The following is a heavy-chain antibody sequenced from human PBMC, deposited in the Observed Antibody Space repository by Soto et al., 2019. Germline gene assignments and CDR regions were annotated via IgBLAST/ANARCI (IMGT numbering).Heavy chain of an antibody. CDR3: AGGRITGTGWYFDL. CDR2: MNPNSGNT. D-gene: IGHD1-20*01. CDR1: GYTFTSYD. V-gene: IGHV1-8*01. J-gene: IGHJ2*01. Sequence: ASVKVSCKASGYTFTSYDINWVRQATGQGLEWMGWMNPNSGNTGYAQKFQGRVTMTRNTSISTAYMELSSLRSEDTAVYYCAGGRITGTGWYFDLWGRGTLVTVSS.